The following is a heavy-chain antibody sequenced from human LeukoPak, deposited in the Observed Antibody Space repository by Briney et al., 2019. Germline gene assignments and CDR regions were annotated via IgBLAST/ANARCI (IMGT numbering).Heavy chain of an antibody. V-gene: IGHV3-23*01. CDR1: GFTFSSYA. D-gene: IGHD3-3*01. Sequence: GGSLRLSCAASGFTFSSYAMSWVRQAPGKGLEWVSAISGSGGSTYYADSVKGRFTISRDNSKNTLYLQMNSLRAEDTAVYYCAKGMGVTILGVVIIRDYFDYWGQGTLVTVSS. CDR2: ISGSGGST. CDR3: AKGMGVTILGVVIIRDYFDY. J-gene: IGHJ4*02.